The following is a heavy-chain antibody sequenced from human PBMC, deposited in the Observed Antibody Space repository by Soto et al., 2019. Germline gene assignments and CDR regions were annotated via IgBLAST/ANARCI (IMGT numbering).Heavy chain of an antibody. J-gene: IGHJ6*03. D-gene: IGHD3-3*01. CDR1: SGSISSSNW. CDR2: IYHSGST. CDR3: ARVTIFGVVNRLDYYYYMDV. Sequence: SETLSLTCAVSSGSISSSNWWSWVRQPPGKGLEWIGEIYHSGSTNYNPSLKSRVTISVDKSKNQFSLKLSSVTAADTAVYYCARVTIFGVVNRLDYYYYMDVWGKGTTVTVSS. V-gene: IGHV4-4*02.